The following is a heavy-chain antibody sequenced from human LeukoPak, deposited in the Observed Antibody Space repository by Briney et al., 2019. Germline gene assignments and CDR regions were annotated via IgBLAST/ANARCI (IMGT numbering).Heavy chain of an antibody. CDR3: AGRSSGYYCFDY. CDR1: GGSFSGYY. CDR2: INHSGST. D-gene: IGHD3-22*01. J-gene: IGHJ4*02. V-gene: IGHV4-34*01. Sequence: PSETLSLTCAVYGGSFSGYYWSWIRQPPGKGLEWIGEINHSGSTNYNPSLKSRVTISVDTSKNQFSLKLSSVTAADTAVYYCAGRSSGYYCFDYWGQGTLVTVSS.